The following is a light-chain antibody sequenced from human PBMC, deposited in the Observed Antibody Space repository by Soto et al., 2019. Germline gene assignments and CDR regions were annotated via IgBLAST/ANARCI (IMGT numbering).Light chain of an antibody. CDR3: QSYDSSLSGV. CDR1: SSNIGAGYD. J-gene: IGLJ1*01. V-gene: IGLV1-40*01. Sequence: QSVLTQPPSVSGAPGQRVTISYTGSSSNIGAGYDVHWYQQFPGTAPKLLIYGNSNRPSGVPDRFSGSKSGTSASLAITGLQADDEADYYCQSYDSSLSGVFGSGTKGTVL. CDR2: GNS.